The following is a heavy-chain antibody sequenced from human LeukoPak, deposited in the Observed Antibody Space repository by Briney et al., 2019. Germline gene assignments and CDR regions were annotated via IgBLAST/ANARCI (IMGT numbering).Heavy chain of an antibody. CDR3: AHLSIVAAVDY. CDR1: GFTFSNYW. D-gene: IGHD6-13*01. J-gene: IGHJ4*02. Sequence: GGSLRLSCAASGFTFSNYWMGWVRQTPGKGLEWVANIKQDGSEKNYVDSVKGRFTISRDNTKSSLYLQMNSLRAEDTAVYYCAHLSIVAAVDYWGQGTLVTVSS. V-gene: IGHV3-7*01. CDR2: IKQDGSEK.